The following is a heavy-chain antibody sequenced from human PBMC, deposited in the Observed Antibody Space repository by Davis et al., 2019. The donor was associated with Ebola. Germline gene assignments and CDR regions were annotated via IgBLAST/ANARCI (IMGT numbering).Heavy chain of an antibody. CDR1: GYTFTSYD. J-gene: IGHJ4*02. CDR2: MNPNSGNT. Sequence: ASVKVSCKASGYTFTSYDINWVRQATGQGLEWMGWMNPNSGNTGYAQKFQGRVTMTRNTSISTAYMELTSLTSEDTAVYYCARSKYYDFWSGYPPFDYWGQGTLVTVSS. D-gene: IGHD3-3*01. V-gene: IGHV1-8*01. CDR3: ARSKYYDFWSGYPPFDY.